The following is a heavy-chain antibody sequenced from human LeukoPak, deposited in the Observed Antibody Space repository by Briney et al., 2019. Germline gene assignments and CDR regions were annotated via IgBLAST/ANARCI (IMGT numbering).Heavy chain of an antibody. V-gene: IGHV1-2*02. CDR3: ARGVVGASLGAFDI. CDR2: INPNSGGT. D-gene: IGHD1-26*01. CDR1: GYTFTGYY. J-gene: IGHJ3*02. Sequence: GASVKVSCKASGYTFTGYYMHWVRQAPGQGLEWMGWINPNSGGTNYAQKFQGRVTMTRDTSISTAYMELSRLRSDDTAVYYCARGVVGASLGAFDIWGQGTMVTVSS.